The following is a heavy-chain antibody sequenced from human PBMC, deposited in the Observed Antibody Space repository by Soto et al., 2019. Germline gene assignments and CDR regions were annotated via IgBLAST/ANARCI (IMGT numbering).Heavy chain of an antibody. Sequence: GASVKVSCKASGGTFSSYTISWVRQAPGQGLEWMGGIIPIFGTANYAQKFQGRVTITADESTSTAYMELSSLRSEDTAVYYCARVGIFGVVTISPPHYYYGMDVWGQGTTVTVSS. J-gene: IGHJ6*02. CDR3: ARVGIFGVVTISPPHYYYGMDV. CDR1: GGTFSSYT. CDR2: IIPIFGTA. D-gene: IGHD3-3*01. V-gene: IGHV1-69*13.